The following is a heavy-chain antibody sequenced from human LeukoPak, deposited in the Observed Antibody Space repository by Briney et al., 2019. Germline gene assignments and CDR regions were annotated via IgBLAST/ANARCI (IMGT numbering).Heavy chain of an antibody. CDR2: ITGSGDRT. CDR3: ARDGGSYLQPTDY. Sequence: GGSLRLSCAASGFTFTTYAMSWVRQAPGKGLEGVSSITGSGDRTYYADSVKGRFTISRDNSKNTLYLQMNSLRAEDTAVYPCARDGGSYLQPTDYWGQGTLLTVSS. CDR1: GFTFTTYA. V-gene: IGHV3-23*01. J-gene: IGHJ4*02. D-gene: IGHD1-26*01.